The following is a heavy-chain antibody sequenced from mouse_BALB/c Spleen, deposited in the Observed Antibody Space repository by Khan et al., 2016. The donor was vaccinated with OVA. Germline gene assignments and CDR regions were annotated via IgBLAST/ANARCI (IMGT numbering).Heavy chain of an antibody. CDR1: GYTFTSYW. CDR3: ARESYYGRSCYTMDY. D-gene: IGHD1-1*01. V-gene: IGHV1S41*01. CDR2: ISPGSSNA. J-gene: IGHJ4*01. Sequence: DLVKPGASVKLSCKASGYTFTSYWINWIKQRPGQGLEWIGRISPGSSNAYYNDMFKCKATLTVDTSSSTAYIQLSSLSIEDSAVYFYARESYYGRSCYTMDYWGQGTSVTVSS.